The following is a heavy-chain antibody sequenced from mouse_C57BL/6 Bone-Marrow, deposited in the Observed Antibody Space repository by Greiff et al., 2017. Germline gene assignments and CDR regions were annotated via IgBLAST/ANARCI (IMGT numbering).Heavy chain of an antibody. J-gene: IGHJ3*01. CDR3: TGEGGGFAY. CDR1: GFTFSSYA. CDR2: ISSCGDYT. Sequence: DVMLVESGEGLVKPGGSLKLSCAASGFTFSSYAMSWVRQTPEKRLEWVAYISSCGDYTYYADTVKGRFTISRDNARNTLYLQMSSLKSEDTAMYYCTGEGGGFAYWGQGTVVTVSA. V-gene: IGHV5-9-1*02.